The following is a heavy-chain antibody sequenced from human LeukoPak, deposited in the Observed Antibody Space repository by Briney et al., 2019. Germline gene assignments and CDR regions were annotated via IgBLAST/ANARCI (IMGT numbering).Heavy chain of an antibody. Sequence: PGGSLRLSCAASGFPFSRYGMHWVRQAPGKGLEWVAVIWIDGSGVYYADCVQGRFTISTDNSEDTLYLHMDNMRAEDTALYYCSKASNGYNGHYFDYWGQGTPVTVSS. CDR3: SKASNGYNGHYFDY. CDR2: IWIDGSGV. V-gene: IGHV3-33*06. D-gene: IGHD5-24*01. J-gene: IGHJ4*02. CDR1: GFPFSRYG.